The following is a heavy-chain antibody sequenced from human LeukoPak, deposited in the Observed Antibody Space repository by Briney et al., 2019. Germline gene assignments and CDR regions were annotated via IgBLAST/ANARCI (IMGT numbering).Heavy chain of an antibody. V-gene: IGHV4-30-4*01. D-gene: IGHD3-10*01. CDR2: IHHTGTT. J-gene: IGHJ4*02. CDR3: ARVTYNGYQHFDY. CDR1: GGSISSGDYY. Sequence: SQTLSLTCTVSGGSISSGDYYWSWIRQPPGKGLEWITEIHHTGTTYYTPSLKSRVTISVDTSNNHFSLKLNSVTAADTAVYYCARVTYNGYQHFDYWGQGILVTVSS.